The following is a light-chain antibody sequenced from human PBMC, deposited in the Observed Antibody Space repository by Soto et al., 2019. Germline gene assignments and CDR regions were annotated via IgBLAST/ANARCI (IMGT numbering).Light chain of an antibody. CDR1: SSDVGGYKY. CDR3: SSFTSSSTLYV. CDR2: EVN. Sequence: ALAQPASVSGSPGQSITISCTGTSSDVGGYKYVSWYQQHPGKAPKLMIYEVNNRPSGVSNRFSGSKSGNTASLTVSGLQAEDEADYYCSSFTSSSTLYVFGTGTKVTVL. J-gene: IGLJ1*01. V-gene: IGLV2-14*01.